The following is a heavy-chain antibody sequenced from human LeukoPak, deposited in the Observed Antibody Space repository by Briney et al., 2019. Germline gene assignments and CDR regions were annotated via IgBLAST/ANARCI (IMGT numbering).Heavy chain of an antibody. V-gene: IGHV1-2*06. J-gene: IGHJ6*03. CDR1: GYTFTGYY. CDR3: ARVDSGYDMNYYYYMDV. D-gene: IGHD5-12*01. Sequence: ASVKVSCKASGYTFTGYYIHWVRQAPGQGLEWMGRINPNSGGTHYAQKFQGMVTITGDASISTAYMELSSLRSEDTAVYYCARVDSGYDMNYYYYMDVWGKGTTVTVSS. CDR2: INPNSGGT.